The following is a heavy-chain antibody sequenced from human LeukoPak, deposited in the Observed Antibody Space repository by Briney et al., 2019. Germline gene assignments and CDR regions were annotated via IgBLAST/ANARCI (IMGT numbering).Heavy chain of an antibody. CDR2: INPNSGGT. CDR1: GYTFTGYY. V-gene: IGHV1-2*04. D-gene: IGHD3-22*01. CDR3: AREYYDSSGLDY. Sequence: ASVKVSCKASGYTFTGYYMHWVRQAPGQGLEWMGWINPNSGGTNYAQKFQGWVTITRDTSISTAYMELSRLRSDDTAVYYCAREYYDSSGLDYWGQGTLVTVSS. J-gene: IGHJ4*02.